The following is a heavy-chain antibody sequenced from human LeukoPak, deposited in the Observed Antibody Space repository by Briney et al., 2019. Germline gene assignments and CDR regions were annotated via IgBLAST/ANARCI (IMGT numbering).Heavy chain of an antibody. CDR3: ARGKSSVWPAWLCMDV. Sequence: ASVKVSCKASGYTFTSYTMHWVRQAPGQGLEWMGIINPSAGTTTYAQKFQGRVTMTRDTSTSTVYMELSSLTSEVTAVYYCARGKSSVWPAWLCMDVWGQGTTVTISS. CDR2: INPSAGTT. D-gene: IGHD6-19*01. CDR1: GYTFTSYT. V-gene: IGHV1-46*01. J-gene: IGHJ6*02.